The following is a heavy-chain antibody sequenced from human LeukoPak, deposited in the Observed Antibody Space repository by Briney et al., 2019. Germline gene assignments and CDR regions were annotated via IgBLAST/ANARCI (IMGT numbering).Heavy chain of an antibody. Sequence: SETLSLTCTVSGGSISSGSYYWSWIRQPAGKGLEWIGRIYTSGSTNYNPSLKSRVTISVDTSKNQFSLKLSSVTAADTAVYYCARDEDYYGSGSMRDWGQGTLVTVSS. V-gene: IGHV4-61*02. CDR2: IYTSGST. J-gene: IGHJ4*02. CDR1: GGSISSGSYY. D-gene: IGHD3-10*01. CDR3: ARDEDYYGSGSMRD.